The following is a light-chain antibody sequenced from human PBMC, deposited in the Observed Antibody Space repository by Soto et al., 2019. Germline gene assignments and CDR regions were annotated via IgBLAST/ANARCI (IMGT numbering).Light chain of an antibody. V-gene: IGKV3-20*01. Sequence: EIVLTQSPGTLSLSPGERATLSCRASQSVTSTFLAWYQQKRGQAPRLVIHDASRRATGIPDRFSGSGSGTDFTLTISRLEPEDFAVYYCQHYGGSLYTFGQGTKLEIK. CDR1: QSVTSTF. CDR3: QHYGGSLYT. CDR2: DAS. J-gene: IGKJ2*01.